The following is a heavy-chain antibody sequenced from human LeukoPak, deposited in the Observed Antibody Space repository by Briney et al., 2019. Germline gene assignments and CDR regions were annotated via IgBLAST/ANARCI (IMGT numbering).Heavy chain of an antibody. V-gene: IGHV1-46*01. CDR2: INPSGGST. CDR1: GYTFTNYY. Sequence: ASVKVSCKASGYTFTNYYMNWVRQAPGQGLEWMGIINPSGGSTSYAQKFQGRVTVTRDTSTSTVYMELSSLRSEDTAMYYCARETLYYYGMDVWGQGTTVTVSS. J-gene: IGHJ6*02. CDR3: ARETLYYYGMDV.